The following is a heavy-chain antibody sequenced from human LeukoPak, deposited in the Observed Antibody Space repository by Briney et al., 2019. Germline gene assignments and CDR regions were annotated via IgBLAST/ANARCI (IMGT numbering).Heavy chain of an antibody. J-gene: IGHJ6*02. CDR2: FYFGGGT. CDR1: GGSITSSPYY. CDR3: ARISDPYYYGMDV. V-gene: IGHV4-39*01. Sequence: SETLSLSCTVSGGSITSSPYYWGWIRQPPGKGLEWIGSFYFGGGTYYNPSLKSRLTISVDTSKNQFSLKLTSVTAADTALYYCARISDPYYYGMDVWGQGTTVTVSS.